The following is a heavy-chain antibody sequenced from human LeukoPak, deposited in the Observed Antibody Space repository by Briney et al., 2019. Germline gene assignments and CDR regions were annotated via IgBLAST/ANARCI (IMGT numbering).Heavy chain of an antibody. D-gene: IGHD3-10*01. J-gene: IGHJ6*02. V-gene: IGHV5-51*01. CDR3: ARLDGFGESQRDVRPDYYYGMDV. CDR1: GYSFNTYW. CDR2: IYPGDSDT. Sequence: GESLKISCKGSGYSFNTYWIAWVRQMPGKGLEWMGIIYPGDSDTRYSPSFQGQVTISADKSISTAYLQWSSLKASDTAMYYCARLDGFGESQRDVRPDYYYGMDVWGQGTTVTVSS.